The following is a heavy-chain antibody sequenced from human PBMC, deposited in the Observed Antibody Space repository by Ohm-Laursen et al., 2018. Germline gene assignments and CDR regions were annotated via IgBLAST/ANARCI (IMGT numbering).Heavy chain of an antibody. D-gene: IGHD3-9*01. V-gene: IGHV4-59*04. J-gene: IGHJ4*02. Sequence: SDTLSLTCTVSGGSISSGGYYWSWIRQAPGQGLEWFGTLTSWGIFKPWGNTHYNPSLTSRVTISLDTSKSLFSFRLASLAAADSAVYDCARRHPDGTGYHYFDYWGQGIRVTVSS. CDR2: FKPWGNT. CDR3: ARRHPDGTGYHYFDY. CDR1: GGSISSGGYY.